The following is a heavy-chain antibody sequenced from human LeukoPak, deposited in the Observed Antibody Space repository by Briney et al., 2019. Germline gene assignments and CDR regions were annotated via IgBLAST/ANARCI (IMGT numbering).Heavy chain of an antibody. CDR2: ISTYNGDT. CDR1: GYPFTTYG. J-gene: IGHJ5*02. D-gene: IGHD3-9*01. CDR3: AREWWGYDVLTGDNWFDP. Sequence: ASVKVSCKASGYPFTTYGINWVRQAPGQGLEWMGWISTYNGDTNYAQKFQGRVTMTTDTSTSTAYIALRSLTSDDTAAYYCAREWWGYDVLTGDNWFDPWGQGTLVTVSS. V-gene: IGHV1-18*01.